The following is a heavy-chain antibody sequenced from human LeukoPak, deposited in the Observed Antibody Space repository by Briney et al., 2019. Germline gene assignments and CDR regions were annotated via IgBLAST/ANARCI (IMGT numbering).Heavy chain of an antibody. J-gene: IGHJ3*02. D-gene: IGHD6-19*01. Sequence: ASVKVSCKASGYTFTSYYMHWVRQAPVQRLERMGIINPSGGSTSYAQKFQSRVTISRDTAASTVYMELSSLIPEETAVYYCARSGWDDAFDIWGQGTMVTVSS. CDR3: ARSGWDDAFDI. V-gene: IGHV1-46*01. CDR1: GYTFTSYY. CDR2: INPSGGST.